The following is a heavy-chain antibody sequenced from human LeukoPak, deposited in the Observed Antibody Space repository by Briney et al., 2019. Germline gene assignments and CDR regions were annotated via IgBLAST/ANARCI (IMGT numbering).Heavy chain of an antibody. V-gene: IGHV3-11*01. D-gene: IGHD6-13*01. CDR3: ARDPHIGATAGTGYFYYYYMDV. Sequence: GGSLRLSCAASGFTFSDFYMSWIRQAPGKGLEWVSYISSSGSTIHYTDSVKGRFTISRDNSKNSLYLQMNSLRDEDTAVYYCARDPHIGATAGTGYFYYYYMDVWGKGTTVTVSS. CDR1: GFTFSDFY. CDR2: ISSSGSTI. J-gene: IGHJ6*03.